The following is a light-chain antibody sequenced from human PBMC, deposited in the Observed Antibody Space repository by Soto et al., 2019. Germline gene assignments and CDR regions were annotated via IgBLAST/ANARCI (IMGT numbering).Light chain of an antibody. J-gene: IGLJ3*02. CDR2: DVT. CDR3: SSWTSSTTQV. Sequence: QSALTQPPSASGSPGQSVTISCTGTSTDIGAYNYVSWYQHHPGKAPKLMIFDVTKRPAGVPDRFSGSKSGNTASLTVSGLQADDEAAYYCSSWTSSTTQVLGGGTQLTVL. V-gene: IGLV2-8*01. CDR1: STDIGAYNY.